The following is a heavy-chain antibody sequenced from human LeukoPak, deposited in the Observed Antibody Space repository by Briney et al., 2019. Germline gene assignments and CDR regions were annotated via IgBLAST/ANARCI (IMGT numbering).Heavy chain of an antibody. J-gene: IGHJ4*02. CDR3: AKVCGARGGSCWFDF. D-gene: IGHD2-15*01. CDR2: ITGSGDPT. Sequence: GGSLTLLCAASGFTYSRYAMSWVRQAPGKGLEWVSVITGSGDPTYHAHSVKGRFTISRDNSKNTLYLQMNSLRAEDTSVYFSAKVCGARGGSCWFDFWGQGTLVTVSS. CDR1: GFTYSRYA. V-gene: IGHV3-23*01.